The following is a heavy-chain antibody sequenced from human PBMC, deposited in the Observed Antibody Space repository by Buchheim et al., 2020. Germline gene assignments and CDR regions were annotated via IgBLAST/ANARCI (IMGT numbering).Heavy chain of an antibody. J-gene: IGHJ5*02. V-gene: IGHV4-59*01. CDR2: IYYSGST. CDR3: ARRQVLRYSNWFDP. D-gene: IGHD3-9*01. Sequence: QVQLQQWGAGLLKPSETLSLTCTVSGGSISSYYWSWIRQPPGKGLEWIGYIYYSGSTNYNPSLKSRVTISVDTSKNQFSLKLSSVTAADTAVYYCARRQVLRYSNWFDPWGQGTL. CDR1: GGSISSYY.